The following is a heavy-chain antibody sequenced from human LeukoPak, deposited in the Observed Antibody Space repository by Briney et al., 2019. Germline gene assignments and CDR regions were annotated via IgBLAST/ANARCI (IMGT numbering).Heavy chain of an antibody. CDR3: ARGTVAGRRGDFQH. CDR2: INHSGST. J-gene: IGHJ1*01. D-gene: IGHD6-19*01. Sequence: PSETLSLXCAVYGGSFSGYYWSWIRQPPGKGLEWIGEINHSGSTNYNPSLKSRVTISVDTSKNQFSLKLSSVTAADTAVYYCARGTVAGRRGDFQHWGPGTLVTVSS. V-gene: IGHV4-34*01. CDR1: GGSFSGYY.